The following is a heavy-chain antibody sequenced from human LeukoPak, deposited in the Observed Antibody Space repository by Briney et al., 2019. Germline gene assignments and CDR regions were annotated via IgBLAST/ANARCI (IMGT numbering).Heavy chain of an antibody. CDR1: GFTFRVYA. Sequence: GGSLRLSCAASGFTFRVYAMSWVRQAPGKGLEWVSTITGSGDMYTADSVRGRFTISRDNSRNTLYLQVNSLRAEDTAVYYCAKDVSRDCGGDCPSDSWGQGTLVTVSS. CDR2: ITGSGDM. D-gene: IGHD2-21*02. J-gene: IGHJ5*01. CDR3: AKDVSRDCGGDCPSDS. V-gene: IGHV3-23*01.